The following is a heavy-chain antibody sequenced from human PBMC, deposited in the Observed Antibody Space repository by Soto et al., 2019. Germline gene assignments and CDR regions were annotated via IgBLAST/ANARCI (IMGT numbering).Heavy chain of an antibody. V-gene: IGHV4-31*03. D-gene: IGHD3-22*01. CDR3: ARASTYYYDSSGYGPLDYFDD. Sequence: SETLSLTCTVSGGSISSGGYYWSWIRQHPGKGLEWIGYIYYSGSTYYNPSLKSRVTISVDTSKNQFSLNLSSVTAADTAVYYCARASTYYYDSSGYGPLDYFDDWGQGTLVTVSS. CDR1: GGSISSGGYY. CDR2: IYYSGST. J-gene: IGHJ4*02.